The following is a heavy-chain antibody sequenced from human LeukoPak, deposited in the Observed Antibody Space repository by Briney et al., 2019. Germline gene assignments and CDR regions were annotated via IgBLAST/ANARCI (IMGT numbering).Heavy chain of an antibody. CDR3: ARADYYDSSGYYYVGFGYYYYYMDV. V-gene: IGHV1-3*03. J-gene: IGHJ6*03. Sequence: ASVKVSCKASGYTFTSYAMHWVRQAPGQRLEWMAWINVDSGNTKYSQEFQGRVTITRDTSASTAYMELSSLRSEDTAVYYCARADYYDSSGYYYVGFGYYYYYMDVWGKGTTVTVSS. CDR1: GYTFTSYA. CDR2: INVDSGNT. D-gene: IGHD3-22*01.